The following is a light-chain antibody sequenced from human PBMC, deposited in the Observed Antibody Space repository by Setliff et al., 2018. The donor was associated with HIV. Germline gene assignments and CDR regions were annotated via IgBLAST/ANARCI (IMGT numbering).Light chain of an antibody. Sequence: QSALTQPPSVFGSPGQSITIFCTGSNTDIGGYKYVSWYQQHPGKAPKLMIYEVTKRPSGVSNRFSGSKSGNTASLTISGLQAEDEADYYCCSYAGSSTYVFGTGTKVTVL. J-gene: IGLJ1*01. CDR1: NTDIGGYKY. V-gene: IGLV2-23*02. CDR2: EVT. CDR3: CSYAGSSTYV.